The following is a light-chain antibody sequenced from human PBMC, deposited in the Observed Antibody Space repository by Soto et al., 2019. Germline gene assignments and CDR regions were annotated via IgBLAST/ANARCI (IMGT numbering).Light chain of an antibody. V-gene: IGKV3-15*01. J-gene: IGKJ4*01. CDR1: QSVGSN. CDR2: GAS. Sequence: EVVMTQSPVTLSLSPGERATLSCRASQSVGSNLAWYQQKPGQAPRLLFYGASTRATGIPARFSGSGSGTEFTLTINSLQSEDFAVYYCQQYNDWPPLTFGGGTKVEIK. CDR3: QQYNDWPPLT.